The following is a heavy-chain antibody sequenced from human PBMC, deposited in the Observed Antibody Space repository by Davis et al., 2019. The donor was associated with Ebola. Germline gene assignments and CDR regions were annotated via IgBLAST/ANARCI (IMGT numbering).Heavy chain of an antibody. Sequence: GESLKISCTASGFNVSGNYMSWVRQAPGKGLEWVAVIYRGGSTYYADSVRGRFTISRDNAQNTVFLQMNSLRAEDTAVYYCARVISYNALDPWGQGTLVTVSS. CDR1: GFNVSGNY. D-gene: IGHD1-14*01. J-gene: IGHJ5*02. V-gene: IGHV3-53*01. CDR2: IYRGGST. CDR3: ARVISYNALDP.